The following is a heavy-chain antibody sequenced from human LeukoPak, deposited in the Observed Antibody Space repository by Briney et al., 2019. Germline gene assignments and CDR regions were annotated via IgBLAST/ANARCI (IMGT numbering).Heavy chain of an antibody. D-gene: IGHD3-10*01. CDR3: ARDRRFGELSLDF. Sequence: PGGSLRLSCAASEFTVITNYMSWVRQAPGKGLEWVSVIYSGGSAYYADSVKGRFTISRDNSKNTLYLQMNSLRAEDTAVYYCARDRRFGELSLDFWGQGTLVTVSS. J-gene: IGHJ4*02. V-gene: IGHV3-53*01. CDR2: IYSGGSA. CDR1: EFTVITNY.